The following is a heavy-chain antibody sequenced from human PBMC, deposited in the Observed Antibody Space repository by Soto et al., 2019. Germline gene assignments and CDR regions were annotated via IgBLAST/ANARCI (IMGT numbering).Heavy chain of an antibody. D-gene: IGHD1-7*01. Sequence: PSETLSLTCTVSGGSIGSYYWSWIRQPAGEGLEWIGRIYTSGSTNYNPSLKSRVTMSVDTSKDQFSLKLSSVTAADTAVYYCARLTETEGNWNYPYSFDYWGQGTLVTVSS. CDR2: IYTSGST. V-gene: IGHV4-4*07. J-gene: IGHJ4*02. CDR1: GGSIGSYY. CDR3: ARLTETEGNWNYPYSFDY.